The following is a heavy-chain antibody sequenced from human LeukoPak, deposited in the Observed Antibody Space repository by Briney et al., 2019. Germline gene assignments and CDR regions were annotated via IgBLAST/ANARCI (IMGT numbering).Heavy chain of an antibody. J-gene: IGHJ2*01. D-gene: IGHD3-3*01. V-gene: IGHV1-18*01. CDR1: GYTFTSYG. Sequence: ASVKVSCKASGYTFTSYGISWVRQAPGQGLEWMGWISAYNGNTNYAQKLQGRVTMTTDTSTSTAYMELRSLRSDDTAVYYCARDSYRNFWSGLRYWFFDLWGRGTLVTVSS. CDR2: ISAYNGNT. CDR3: ARDSYRNFWSGLRYWFFDL.